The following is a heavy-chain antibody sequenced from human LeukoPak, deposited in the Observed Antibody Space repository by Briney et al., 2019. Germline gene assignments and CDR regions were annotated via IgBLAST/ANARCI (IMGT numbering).Heavy chain of an antibody. CDR2: ISAYNGNT. V-gene: IGHV1-18*01. CDR1: GYTFTSYG. D-gene: IGHD3-3*01. Sequence: ASVKVSCKASGYTFTSYGISWVRQAPGQGLESMGWISAYNGNTNYAQKLQGRVTMTTDTSTSTAYMELRSLRSDDTAVYYCARAGLEWLLGYYYMDVWGKGTTVTVSS. J-gene: IGHJ6*03. CDR3: ARAGLEWLLGYYYMDV.